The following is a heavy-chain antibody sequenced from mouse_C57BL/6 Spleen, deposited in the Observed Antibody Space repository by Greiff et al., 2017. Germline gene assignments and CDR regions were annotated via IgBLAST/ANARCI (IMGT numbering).Heavy chain of an antibody. V-gene: IGHV14-4*01. CDR1: GFNIKDDY. CDR2: IDPENGDT. D-gene: IGHD2-1*01. J-gene: IGHJ3*01. Sequence: VQLQQSGAELVRPGASVKLSCTASGFNIKDDYMHWVKQRPEQGLEWIGWIDPENGDTEYASKFQGKATITADTSSNTAYLHLSSLTSEDTAVYYCLYYGNPLFAYWGQGTLVTVSA. CDR3: LYYGNPLFAY.